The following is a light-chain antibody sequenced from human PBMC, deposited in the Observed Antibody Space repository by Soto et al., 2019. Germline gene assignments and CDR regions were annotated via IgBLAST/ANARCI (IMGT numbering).Light chain of an antibody. CDR2: GSN. CDR3: AAWDDNLLGM. V-gene: IGLV1-44*01. CDR1: TSNIGSNS. J-gene: IGLJ3*02. Sequence: QSVLTQPPSASGAPGQRGTISCSGSTSNIGSNSVNWYQQVPGTAPRLLIYGSNQRPSGVPDRFSASKSGTSASLVISGLQSEDEASDYCAAWDDNLLGMFGGGTKLTVL.